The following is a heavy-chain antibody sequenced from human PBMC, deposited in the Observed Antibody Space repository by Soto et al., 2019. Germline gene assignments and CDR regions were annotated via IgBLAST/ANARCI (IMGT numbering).Heavy chain of an antibody. CDR2: ISSSSSYI. J-gene: IGHJ3*02. CDR1: GFTFSSYS. CDR3: ARDLFPLTDYYVFWSGDAFDI. Sequence: EVQLVESGGGLVKPGGSLRLSCAASGFTFSSYSMNWVRQAPGKGLEWVSSISSSSSYIYYADSVKGRFTISRDNAKNSLYLQMNSLRAEDTAVYYCARDLFPLTDYYVFWSGDAFDIWGQGTMVTVSS. D-gene: IGHD3-3*01. V-gene: IGHV3-21*01.